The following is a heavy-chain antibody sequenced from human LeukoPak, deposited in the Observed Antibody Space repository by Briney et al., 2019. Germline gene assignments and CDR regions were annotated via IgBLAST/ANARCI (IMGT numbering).Heavy chain of an antibody. V-gene: IGHV4-39*07. Sequence: PSETLSLTCTVSGGSISSSSYYWGWIRQPPGKGLEWIGSIYYSGSTYYNPSLKSRVTISVDTSKNQFSLKLSSVTAADTAVYYCATGPTMLDVWGQGTTVTVSS. D-gene: IGHD3-10*01. J-gene: IGHJ6*02. CDR3: ATGPTMLDV. CDR1: GGSISSSSYY. CDR2: IYYSGST.